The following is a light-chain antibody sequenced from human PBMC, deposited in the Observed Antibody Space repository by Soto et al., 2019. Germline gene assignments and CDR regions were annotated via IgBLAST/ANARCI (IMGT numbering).Light chain of an antibody. CDR2: DVT. J-gene: IGLJ1*01. Sequence: QWVLAQPRSVSGSPGQSVTISCTGTSSDVGGYNCVSWYQQHPGKAPQLIIYDVTQRPSGVPDRFSGSKSGNTASLSISGLQAEDEADYYCCSHSASYTFVIGTGTKVTVL. V-gene: IGLV2-11*01. CDR3: CSHSASYTFV. CDR1: SSDVGGYNC.